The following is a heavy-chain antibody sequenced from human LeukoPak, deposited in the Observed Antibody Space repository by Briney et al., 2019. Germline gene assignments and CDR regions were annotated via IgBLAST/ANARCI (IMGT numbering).Heavy chain of an antibody. Sequence: GASVKVSCKASGYSFTSYAMNWVRQAPGQGLEWMGWINTNTGNPTYAQGFTGRFVFSLDTSVSTAYLQISSLKAEDTAVYYCARESAELVNLLLLLSGLLKRYDYMDVWGKGTTVTVSS. V-gene: IGHV7-4-1*02. CDR2: INTNTGNP. J-gene: IGHJ6*03. CDR1: GYSFTSYA. CDR3: ARESAELVNLLLLLSGLLKRYDYMDV. D-gene: IGHD2/OR15-2a*01.